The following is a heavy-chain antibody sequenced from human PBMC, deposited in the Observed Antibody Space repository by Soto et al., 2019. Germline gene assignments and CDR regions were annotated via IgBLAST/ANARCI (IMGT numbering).Heavy chain of an antibody. D-gene: IGHD5-12*01. CDR3: ARHGPYRMVATEGFRFDP. Sequence: QLQLQESGPGLVKPSETLSLTCTVSGGSISSSSYYWGWIRQPPGKGLEWIGSIYYSGSTYYNPSLKSRVTISVDTSKNQFSLKLSSVTAADTAVYYCARHGPYRMVATEGFRFDPWGQGTLVTVSS. CDR1: GGSISSSSYY. V-gene: IGHV4-39*01. CDR2: IYYSGST. J-gene: IGHJ5*02.